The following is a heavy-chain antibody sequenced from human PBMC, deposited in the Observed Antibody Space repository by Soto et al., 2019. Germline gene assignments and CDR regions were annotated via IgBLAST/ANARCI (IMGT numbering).Heavy chain of an antibody. V-gene: IGHV3-30*18. Sequence: PGGSLRLSCAASGFTFSSYGMHWVRQAPGKGLEWVAVISYDGSNKYYADSVKGRLTISRDNSKNTLYLQMNSLRGEDTAVYYCAKDNGSGCDWLRVGDASDIWGQGTTVTVSS. D-gene: IGHD5-12*01. CDR2: ISYDGSNK. J-gene: IGHJ3*02. CDR1: GFTFSSYG. CDR3: AKDNGSGCDWLRVGDASDI.